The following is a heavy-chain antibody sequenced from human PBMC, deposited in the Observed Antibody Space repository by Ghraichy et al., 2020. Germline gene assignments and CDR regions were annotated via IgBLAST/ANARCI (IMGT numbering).Heavy chain of an antibody. V-gene: IGHV3-23*01. J-gene: IGHJ4*02. D-gene: IGHD3-3*02. CDR1: GFTFSSYA. CDR2: ISGSGGST. Sequence: LTCAASGFTFSSYAMSWVRQAPGKGLEWVSAISGSGGSTYYADSVKGRFTISRDNSKNTLYLQMNSLRAEDTAVYYCAKDLSRGVVGYWGQGTLVTVSS. CDR3: AKDLSRGVVGY.